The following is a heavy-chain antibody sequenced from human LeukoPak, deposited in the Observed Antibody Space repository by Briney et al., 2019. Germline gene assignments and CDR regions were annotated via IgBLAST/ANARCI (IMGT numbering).Heavy chain of an antibody. V-gene: IGHV3-49*04. CDR2: IRSKAYGGTT. CDR1: GFTFGDYA. Sequence: GGSLRLSCTASGFTFGDYAISWVRQAPGKGLEWVGFIRSKAYGGTTEYAASVKGRFTISRDDSKSIAYLQMNSLKTEDTAVYYCIRDEHYYMYVWGKGTTVTISS. J-gene: IGHJ6*03. CDR3: IRDEHYYMYV.